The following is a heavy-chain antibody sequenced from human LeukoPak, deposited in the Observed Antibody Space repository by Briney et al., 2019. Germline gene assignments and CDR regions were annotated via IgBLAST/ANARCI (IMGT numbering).Heavy chain of an antibody. V-gene: IGHV1-69*05. Sequence: SVKVSCKASGGTFSSYAISWVRQAPGQGLEWMGGIIPIFGTANYAQKFQGRVTITTDEFTSTAYMELSTLRSEDTAVYYCARGAYYDFWSGPLLDYWGQGTLVTVSS. CDR2: IIPIFGTA. CDR1: GGTFSSYA. D-gene: IGHD3-3*01. CDR3: ARGAYYDFWSGPLLDY. J-gene: IGHJ4*02.